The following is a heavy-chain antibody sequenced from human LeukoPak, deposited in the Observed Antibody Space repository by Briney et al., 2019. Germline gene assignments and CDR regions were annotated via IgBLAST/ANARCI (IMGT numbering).Heavy chain of an antibody. CDR1: GYTFTSYY. D-gene: IGHD6-19*01. CDR2: INPSGGST. V-gene: IGHV1-46*01. J-gene: IGHJ5*02. CDR3: ARDSLRTAIAMAGGNWFDP. Sequence: ASVKVSCKASGYTFTSYYMHWVRQAPGQGLEWMGIINPSGGSTSYAQKFQGRVTMTRDTSTSTVYMELSSLRSEDTAVYYCARDSLRTAIAMAGGNWFDPWGQGTLVTVSS.